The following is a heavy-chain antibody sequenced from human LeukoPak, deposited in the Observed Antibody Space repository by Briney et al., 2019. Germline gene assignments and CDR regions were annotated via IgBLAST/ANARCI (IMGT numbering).Heavy chain of an antibody. CDR2: ISGSGGST. CDR1: GFTFSSYA. V-gene: IGHV3-23*01. J-gene: IGHJ4*02. CDR3: AGSLGPLTEY. D-gene: IGHD7-27*01. Sequence: GGSLRLSCAASGFTFSSYAMSWVRQAPGKGLEWVSSISGSGGSTYHADSVKGRFTISRDNSKNTLNLQINSLRAEDTAVYYCAGSLGPLTEYWGQGTLVTVSS.